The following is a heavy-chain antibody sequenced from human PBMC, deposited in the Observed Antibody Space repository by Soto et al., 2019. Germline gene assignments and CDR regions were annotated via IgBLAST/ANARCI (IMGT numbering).Heavy chain of an antibody. CDR1: GGSISSYY. CDR3: ARHTHWNYPYFDY. D-gene: IGHD1-7*01. Sequence: SETLSLTCTVSGGSISSYYWSWIRQPPGKGLEWIGYIYYSGSTNYNPSLKSRVTISVDTSKNQFSLKLNSVTAADTAVYYCARHTHWNYPYFDYWGQGTLVTVSS. CDR2: IYYSGST. J-gene: IGHJ4*02. V-gene: IGHV4-59*08.